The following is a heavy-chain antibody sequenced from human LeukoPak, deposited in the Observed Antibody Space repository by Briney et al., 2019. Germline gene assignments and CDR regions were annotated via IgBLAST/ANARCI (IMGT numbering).Heavy chain of an antibody. CDR3: VRSDWFDP. CDR2: ISSSSSTT. V-gene: IGHV3-48*01. CDR1: GFTFSSYS. Sequence: AGGSLRLSCAASGFTFSSYSMNWVRQAPGKGLEWVSDISSSSSTTHYADSAKGRFTISRDNAKNSLYLQMNSLRAEDTAVYYCVRSDWFDPWGQGTLVAVSS. J-gene: IGHJ5*02.